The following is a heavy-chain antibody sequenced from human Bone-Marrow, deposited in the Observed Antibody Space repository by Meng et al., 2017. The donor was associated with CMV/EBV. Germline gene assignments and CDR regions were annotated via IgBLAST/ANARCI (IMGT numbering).Heavy chain of an antibody. CDR1: GFTFSNAW. Sequence: GESLTISCAASGFTFSNAWLSWVRQAPGKGLEWVGRIKSKTHGGTTDYAAPVKGRFTISRDDSKNTLYLQMNSLKTEDTAVYYCTASPAPGIASWGQGTLVTVSS. CDR3: TASPAPGIAS. D-gene: IGHD2-2*01. J-gene: IGHJ4*02. V-gene: IGHV3-15*01. CDR2: IKSKTHGGTT.